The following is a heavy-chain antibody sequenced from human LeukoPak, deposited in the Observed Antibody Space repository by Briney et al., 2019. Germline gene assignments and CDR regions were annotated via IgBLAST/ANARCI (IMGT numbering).Heavy chain of an antibody. Sequence: SETLSLTCTVSGGSISSYYWSWIRQPPGKGLEWIGYIYYSGSTNYNPSLKSRVTISVDTSKNQFSLKLSSVTAADTAVYYCARTQPGKGAFDLWGQGTMVTVSS. CDR2: IYYSGST. CDR3: ARTQPGKGAFDL. V-gene: IGHV4-59*08. CDR1: GGSISSYY. D-gene: IGHD7-27*01. J-gene: IGHJ3*01.